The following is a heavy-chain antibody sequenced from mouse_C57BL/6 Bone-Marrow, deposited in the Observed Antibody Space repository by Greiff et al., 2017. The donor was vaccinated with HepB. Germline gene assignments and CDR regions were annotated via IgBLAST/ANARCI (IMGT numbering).Heavy chain of an antibody. CDR1: GYTFTSYW. Sequence: VQLQQSGTELVKPGASVKLSCKASGYTFTSYWMHWVKQRPGQGLEWIGNINPSNGGTNYNEKFKSKATLTVDKSSSTAYMQLSSLTSEDSAVYYCARSGDYYGSSHWYFDVWGTGTTVTVSS. D-gene: IGHD1-1*01. V-gene: IGHV1-53*01. CDR3: ARSGDYYGSSHWYFDV. CDR2: INPSNGGT. J-gene: IGHJ1*03.